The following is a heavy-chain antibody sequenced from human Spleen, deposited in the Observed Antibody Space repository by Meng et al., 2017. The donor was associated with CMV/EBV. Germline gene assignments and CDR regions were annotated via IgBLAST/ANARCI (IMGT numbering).Heavy chain of an antibody. Sequence: SGPTLVKPTQTLTLTCTFSGFSLSTRGMRVSWIRQPPNKALEWLARIHWDDDKLYSTSLKTRLTISKDTSKNQVVLTMTNMDPVDTATYYCARIRGPGQLEIDYWGQGTLVTVSS. CDR2: IHWDDDK. CDR1: GFSLSTRGMR. J-gene: IGHJ4*02. V-gene: IGHV2-70D*14. CDR3: ARIRGPGQLEIDY. D-gene: IGHD1-1*01.